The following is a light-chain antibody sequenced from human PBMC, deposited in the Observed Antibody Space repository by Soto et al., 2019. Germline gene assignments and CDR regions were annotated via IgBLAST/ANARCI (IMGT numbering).Light chain of an antibody. Sequence: DIVMTQSPDSLAVSPGERATINCKSSQSVFYSSNNNNYLAWYQQRPGQPPKLLIYWASTREFGVPDRFSGSGSGADFTLTISSLQAEDVAVYYCQQYYSIPLTFGGGTKVEIK. J-gene: IGKJ4*01. V-gene: IGKV4-1*01. CDR2: WAS. CDR1: QSVFYSSNNNNY. CDR3: QQYYSIPLT.